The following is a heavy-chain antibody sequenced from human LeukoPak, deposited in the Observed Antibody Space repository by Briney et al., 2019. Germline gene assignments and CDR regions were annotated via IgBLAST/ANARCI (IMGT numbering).Heavy chain of an antibody. V-gene: IGHV4-39*07. CDR2: IYYSGST. CDR1: GGSISSSSYY. J-gene: IGHJ4*02. Sequence: SETLSLTCTVSGGSISSSSYYWGWIRQPPGKGLEWIGSIYYSGSTYYNPSLKSRVTISVDRSKNQFSLKLSSVTAADTAVYYCAREGGDSSGYYHDYWGQGTLVTVSS. CDR3: AREGGDSSGYYHDY. D-gene: IGHD3-22*01.